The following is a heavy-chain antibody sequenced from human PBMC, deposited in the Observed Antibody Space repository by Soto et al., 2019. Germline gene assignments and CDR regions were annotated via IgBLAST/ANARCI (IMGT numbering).Heavy chain of an antibody. D-gene: IGHD6-19*01. Sequence: PSETLSLTCTVSGGSISSYFWSWIRQPPGKGLEWIGYIYSSGSTYYNPSLKSRVTISVDTSKNQFSLKLSSVTAADTAVYYCARVAYSSGWPPTFYGMDVWGQGTTVTVSS. CDR3: ARVAYSSGWPPTFYGMDV. J-gene: IGHJ6*02. CDR1: GGSISSYF. V-gene: IGHV4-59*01. CDR2: IYSSGST.